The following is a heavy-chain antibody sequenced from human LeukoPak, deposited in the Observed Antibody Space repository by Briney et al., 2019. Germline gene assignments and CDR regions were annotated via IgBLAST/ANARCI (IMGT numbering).Heavy chain of an antibody. J-gene: IGHJ3*02. Sequence: SETLSLTCAVSGYSISSGYYWGWIRQPAGKGLEWIGNIYHSGRTYYSPSLKSRVTISVDTSKNQFSLKLSSVTAADTAVYYCARILGAYCSGGSCPDAFDIWGQGTMVTVSS. D-gene: IGHD2-15*01. V-gene: IGHV4-38-2*01. CDR3: ARILGAYCSGGSCPDAFDI. CDR2: IYHSGRT. CDR1: GYSISSGYY.